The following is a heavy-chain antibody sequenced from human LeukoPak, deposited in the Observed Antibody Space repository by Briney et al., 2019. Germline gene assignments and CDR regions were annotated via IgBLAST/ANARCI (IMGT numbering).Heavy chain of an antibody. D-gene: IGHD2-21*01. Sequence: VASVKVSCKASGYTFTSYYMHWVRQAPGQGLEWMGIINPSGGSTSYAQKFQGRVTITADKSTSTAYMELSSLRSEDTAVYYCAPPPILWWCSYLDYWGQGTLVTVSS. V-gene: IGHV1-46*03. J-gene: IGHJ4*02. CDR1: GYTFTSYY. CDR3: APPPILWWCSYLDY. CDR2: INPSGGST.